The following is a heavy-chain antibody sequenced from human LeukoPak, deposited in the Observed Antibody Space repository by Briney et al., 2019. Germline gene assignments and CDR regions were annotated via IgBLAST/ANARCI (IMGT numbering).Heavy chain of an antibody. CDR3: ARAESGYDFYYYYYMDV. CDR1: GLTFSSYG. Sequence: GGSLRLSCAASGLTFSSYGMHWVRQAPGKGLEWVAVIWYDGSNKYYADSVKGRFTISRDNSKNTLYLQMNSLRAEDTAVYYCARAESGYDFYYYYYMDVWGKGTTVTVSS. D-gene: IGHD5-12*01. J-gene: IGHJ6*03. V-gene: IGHV3-33*01. CDR2: IWYDGSNK.